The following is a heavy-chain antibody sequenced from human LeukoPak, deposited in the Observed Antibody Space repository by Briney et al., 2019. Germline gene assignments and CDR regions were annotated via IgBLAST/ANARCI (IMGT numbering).Heavy chain of an antibody. CDR1: GGSISTYY. CDR2: IYYSGST. J-gene: IGHJ4*02. Sequence: PSETLSLTCTVSGGSISTYYWTWIRQPPGKGLEWIGYIYYSGSTKYNPSLESRVTISLDMSKNQFSLRLSSVTAADTAVYYCARRLAVTGRYYFDNWGQGTLVTVSS. CDR3: ARRLAVTGRYYFDN. V-gene: IGHV4-59*08. D-gene: IGHD6-19*01.